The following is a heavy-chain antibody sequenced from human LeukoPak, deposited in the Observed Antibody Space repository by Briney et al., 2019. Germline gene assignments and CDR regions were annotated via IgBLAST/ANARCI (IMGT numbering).Heavy chain of an antibody. J-gene: IGHJ6*02. Sequence: GGSLRLSCVASGFTFSSSWMSWVRRAPGKGLEWVADIKQDGTEEYYVDSVRGRFSISKDNAKNSLYLQMNSLRAEDTAVYYCARDLQLSMTTGYYYGMDVWGQGTTVTVSS. CDR2: IKQDGTEE. D-gene: IGHD4-11*01. CDR3: ARDLQLSMTTGYYYGMDV. V-gene: IGHV3-7*01. CDR1: GFTFSSSW.